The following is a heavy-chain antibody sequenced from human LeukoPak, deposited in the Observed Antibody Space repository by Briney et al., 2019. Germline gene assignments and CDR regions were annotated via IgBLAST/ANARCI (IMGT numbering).Heavy chain of an antibody. V-gene: IGHV1-18*01. J-gene: IGHJ4*02. CDR2: ITVNNGYT. D-gene: IGHD2-2*01. CDR3: AKVHCISTNCNHIWTYFDY. CDR1: GYTFTSHG. Sequence: GASVQVSCKAAGYTFTSHGFIWLRQAPGQGLEWMGWITVNNGYTKYAQELQGRVTMTTDTSTSTAYMELRSLRSDDTAVYYCAKVHCISTNCNHIWTYFDYWGQGTLVTVSS.